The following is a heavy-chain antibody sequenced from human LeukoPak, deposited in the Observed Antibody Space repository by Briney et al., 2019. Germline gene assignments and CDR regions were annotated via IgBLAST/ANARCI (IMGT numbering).Heavy chain of an antibody. J-gene: IGHJ4*02. Sequence: SVKVSCKDSGGTFSSYAISWVRQAPGQGLEWMGRIIPILGIANYAQKFQGRVTITADKSTSTAYMELSSLRSEDTAVYYCARVESSGWLAYWGQGTLVTVSS. CDR3: ARVESSGWLAY. CDR1: GGTFSSYA. CDR2: IIPILGIA. D-gene: IGHD6-19*01. V-gene: IGHV1-69*04.